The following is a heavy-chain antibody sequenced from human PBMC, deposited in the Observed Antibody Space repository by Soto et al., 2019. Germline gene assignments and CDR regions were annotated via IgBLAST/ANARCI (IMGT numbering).Heavy chain of an antibody. D-gene: IGHD5-18*01. V-gene: IGHV3-30-3*01. CDR2: ISYDGSDT. CDR3: ARAMDAAMASKDNWFDP. Sequence: GVSLRLSCAASGFTFSSYAMHWVRQTPGKGLEWVALISYDGSDTYYADSVKGRFTISRDNSKNTLYLQMNSLRAEDTAVYYCARAMDAAMASKDNWFDPWGQGTLVTVS. J-gene: IGHJ5*02. CDR1: GFTFSSYA.